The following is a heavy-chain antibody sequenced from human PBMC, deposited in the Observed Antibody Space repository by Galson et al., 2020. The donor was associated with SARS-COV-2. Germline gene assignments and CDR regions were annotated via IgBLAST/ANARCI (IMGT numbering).Heavy chain of an antibody. CDR1: GGSISSYY. Sequence: SETLSLTCTVSGGSISSYYWSWIRQPPGKGLEWIGYIYYSGSTNYNPSLKSRVTISVDTSKNQFSLKLSSVTAADTAVYYCARDHPGYSSSWYDYYYGMDVWGQGTTVTVSS. V-gene: IGHV4-59*01. D-gene: IGHD6-13*01. CDR3: ARDHPGYSSSWYDYYYGMDV. CDR2: IYYSGST. J-gene: IGHJ6*02.